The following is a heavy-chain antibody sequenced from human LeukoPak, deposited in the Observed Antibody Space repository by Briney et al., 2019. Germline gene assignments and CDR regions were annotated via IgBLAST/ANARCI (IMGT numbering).Heavy chain of an antibody. CDR2: TYYRSKWYN. V-gene: IGHV6-1*01. CDR3: ARSGAVLLWFGELPNWFDP. D-gene: IGHD3-10*01. CDR1: GDSVSSNSAA. J-gene: IGHJ5*02. Sequence: PSQTLSLTCAISGDSVSSNSAAWNWIRQSPSRGLEWLGRTYYRSKWYNDYAVSVKSRITINPDTSKNQFSLQLNSVTPEDTAVYYCARSGAVLLWFGELPNWFDPWGQGTLVTVSS.